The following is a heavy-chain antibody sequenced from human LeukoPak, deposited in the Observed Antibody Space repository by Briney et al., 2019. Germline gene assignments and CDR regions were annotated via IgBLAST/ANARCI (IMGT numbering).Heavy chain of an antibody. Sequence: ASVKVSCKASGYTFTGYYMHWVRQAPGQGLEWMGWINPNSGGTNYAQKFQGRVTMTRDTSISTSYTNPSALRSNHTAVYYCAWVYSGYDDDLNYWGQGTLVTVSS. CDR2: INPNSGGT. CDR3: AWVYSGYDDDLNY. V-gene: IGHV1-2*02. CDR1: GYTFTGYY. D-gene: IGHD5-12*01. J-gene: IGHJ4*02.